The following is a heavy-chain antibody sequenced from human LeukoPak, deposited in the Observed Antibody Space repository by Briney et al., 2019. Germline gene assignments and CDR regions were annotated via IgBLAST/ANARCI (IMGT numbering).Heavy chain of an antibody. J-gene: IGHJ4*02. Sequence: SETLSLTCTVYGESFSTYYWSWIRQPPGKGLEWIGETSHSGSTNYNPSLKSRVTISVDTSKNEFSLNLTSVTAADTAIYYCARGLASGYPPIPFDYWGQGTLVTVSS. D-gene: IGHD3-3*01. V-gene: IGHV4-34*01. CDR3: ARGLASGYPPIPFDY. CDR2: TSHSGST. CDR1: GESFSTYY.